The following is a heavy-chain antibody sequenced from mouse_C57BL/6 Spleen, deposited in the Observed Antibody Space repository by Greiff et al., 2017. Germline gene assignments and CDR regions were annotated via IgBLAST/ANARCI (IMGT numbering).Heavy chain of an antibody. CDR1: GYTFTDYY. J-gene: IGHJ2*01. CDR2: INPNNGGT. CDR3: ARRVDYGNYEGGYYFDY. D-gene: IGHD2-1*01. Sequence: EVQLQQSGPELVKPGASVKISCKASGYTFTDYYMNWVKQSHGKSLEWIGDINPNNGGTSYNQKFKGKATLTVDKSSSTAYMELRSLTSEDSAVYYCARRVDYGNYEGGYYFDYWGQGTTLTVSS. V-gene: IGHV1-26*01.